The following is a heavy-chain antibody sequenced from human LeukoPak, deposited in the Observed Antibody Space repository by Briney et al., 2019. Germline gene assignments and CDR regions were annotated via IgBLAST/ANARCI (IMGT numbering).Heavy chain of an antibody. Sequence: ASVKVSCKTSVYTFSSYGISWVRQAPGQGLEWMGWINIYHDKTNYTQKFQGRVTMTTDTSTRTAYMELRSLRSDDTAVYYCARTLYYYGSGTYDPALLEYWGQGTLVTVSS. D-gene: IGHD3-10*01. J-gene: IGHJ4*02. V-gene: IGHV1-18*01. CDR3: ARTLYYYGSGTYDPALLEY. CDR2: INIYHDKT. CDR1: VYTFSSYG.